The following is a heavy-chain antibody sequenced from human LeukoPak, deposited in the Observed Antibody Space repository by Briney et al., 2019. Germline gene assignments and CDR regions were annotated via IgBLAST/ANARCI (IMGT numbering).Heavy chain of an antibody. D-gene: IGHD2-15*01. Sequence: PSQTLSLTCAVSGGSISSGGYSWSWIRQPPGKGLEWIGYIYHSGSTYYNPSLKSRVTISVDRSKNQFSLKLSPVTAADTAVYYCAREEIGYCSGGSCSWGFDYWGQGTLVTVSS. CDR3: AREEIGYCSGGSCSWGFDY. V-gene: IGHV4-30-2*01. CDR2: IYHSGST. J-gene: IGHJ4*02. CDR1: GGSISSGGYS.